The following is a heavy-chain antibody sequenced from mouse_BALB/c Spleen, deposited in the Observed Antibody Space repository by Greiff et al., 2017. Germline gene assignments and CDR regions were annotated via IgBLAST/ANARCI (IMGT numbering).Heavy chain of an antibody. Sequence: VQRVESGAELARPGASVKMSCKASGYTFTSYTMHWVKQRPGQGLEWIGYINPSSGYTNYNQKFKDKATLTADKSSSTAYMQLKSLTSEDSAVYYCARDRYDVDYAMDYWGQGTSVTVSS. CDR1: GYTFTSYT. J-gene: IGHJ4*01. CDR2: INPSSGYT. D-gene: IGHD2-14*01. CDR3: ARDRYDVDYAMDY. V-gene: IGHV1-4*01.